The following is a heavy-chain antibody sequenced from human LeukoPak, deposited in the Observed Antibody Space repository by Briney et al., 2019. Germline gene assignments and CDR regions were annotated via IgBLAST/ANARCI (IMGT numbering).Heavy chain of an antibody. V-gene: IGHV3-23*01. CDR1: GFTFSSYG. D-gene: IGHD3-10*01. Sequence: GGTLRLSCAASGFTFSSYGMSWVRQAPGKGLEWVSALSGSGGTTYYADSVKGRFTISRDNSKNTLYLHMNSLRAEDTAVYYCARVALRGAPQHYFDYWGQGTLVTVSS. CDR3: ARVALRGAPQHYFDY. CDR2: LSGSGGTT. J-gene: IGHJ4*02.